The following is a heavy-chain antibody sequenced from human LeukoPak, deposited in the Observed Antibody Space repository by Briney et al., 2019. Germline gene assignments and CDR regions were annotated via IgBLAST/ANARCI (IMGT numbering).Heavy chain of an antibody. V-gene: IGHV3-21*01. CDR3: ARDKPTYGGMDV. CDR2: ISSSSSYI. J-gene: IGHJ6*02. CDR1: GFTFSSYS. Sequence: GGSLRLSCAASGFTFSSYSMNWVRQAPGKGLEWVSSISSSSSYIYYADSVKGRFTISRDNAKNSLYLRMNSLRAEDTAVYYCARDKPTYGGMDVWGQGTTVTVSS. D-gene: IGHD4-17*01.